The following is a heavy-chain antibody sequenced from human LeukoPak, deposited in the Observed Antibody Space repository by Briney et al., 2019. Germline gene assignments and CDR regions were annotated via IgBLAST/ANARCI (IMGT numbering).Heavy chain of an antibody. Sequence: PSETLSLTCAVYGGSLSGYYWTWIRQTPGKGLEWIGSIYHSGSTYYNPSLKSRVTISVDTSKNQFSLKLSSVTAADTAVYYCARDTVTTLGYFDYWGQGTLVTVSS. J-gene: IGHJ4*02. CDR1: GGSLSGYY. CDR3: ARDTVTTLGYFDY. CDR2: IYHSGST. D-gene: IGHD4-11*01. V-gene: IGHV4-34*01.